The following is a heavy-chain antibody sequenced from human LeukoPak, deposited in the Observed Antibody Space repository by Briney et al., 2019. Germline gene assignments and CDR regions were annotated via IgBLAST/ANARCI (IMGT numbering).Heavy chain of an antibody. CDR3: AREILANDCGGDCYDYYFDY. J-gene: IGHJ4*02. D-gene: IGHD2-21*02. CDR1: GGSFSGYY. V-gene: IGHV4-30-4*01. Sequence: SETLSLTCAVYGGSFSGYYWSWIRQPPGKGLEWIGYIYYSGSTYYNPSLKSRVTISVDTSKNQFSLKLSSVTAADTAVYYCAREILANDCGGDCYDYYFDYWGQGTLVTVSS. CDR2: IYYSGST.